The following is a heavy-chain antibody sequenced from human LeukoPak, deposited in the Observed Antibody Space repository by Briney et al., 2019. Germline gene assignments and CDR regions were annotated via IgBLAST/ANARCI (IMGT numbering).Heavy chain of an antibody. D-gene: IGHD3-22*01. CDR2: IYHSGST. CDR3: ASTIYDSSGYYFDY. J-gene: IGHJ4*02. V-gene: IGHV4-30-2*01. Sequence: SETLSLTCAVSGGSISSGGYSWSWIRQPPGKGLEWIGYIYHSGSTYYNPSLKSRVTISVDRSKNQFSLKLSSVTAADTAVYYCASTIYDSSGYYFDYWGLGTLVTVSS. CDR1: GGSISSGGYS.